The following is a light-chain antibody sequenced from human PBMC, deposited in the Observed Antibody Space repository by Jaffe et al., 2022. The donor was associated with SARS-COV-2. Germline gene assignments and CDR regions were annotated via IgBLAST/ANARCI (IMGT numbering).Light chain of an antibody. V-gene: IGKV1-5*03. CDR3: QQYSSYPLT. Sequence: DIQMTQSPSTLSTSVGDRVTITCRASQSIGSWLAWYQQKPGTAPKLLIYRASSLDSGVPSRFSGSGSGTEFTLTISSLQPDDFATYFCQQYSSYPLTFGGGTKLEIK. CDR1: QSIGSW. J-gene: IGKJ4*01. CDR2: RAS.